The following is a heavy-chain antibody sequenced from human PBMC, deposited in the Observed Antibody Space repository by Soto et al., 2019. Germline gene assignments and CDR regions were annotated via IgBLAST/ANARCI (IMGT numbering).Heavy chain of an antibody. J-gene: IGHJ6*02. CDR3: ARGTDAAGFYFYYYAMDV. CDR2: VIPSFGRA. V-gene: IGHV1-69*01. CDR1: GGTFRPYA. D-gene: IGHD4-17*01. Sequence: QVQLVQSGAEVKKPGSSVRVSCKASGGTFRPYAIHWVRQAPGQGLEWMGGVIPSFGRANYTQKFQGRLTITADEFTGTAYMELSGLRSEDTALYYCARGTDAAGFYFYYYAMDVWGQGTSVTVSS.